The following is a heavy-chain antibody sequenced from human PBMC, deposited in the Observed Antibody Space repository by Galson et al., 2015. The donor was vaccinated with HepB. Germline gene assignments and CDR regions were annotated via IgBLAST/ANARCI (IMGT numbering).Heavy chain of an antibody. V-gene: IGHV3-30*04. Sequence: SLRLSCAASGFTFSSYAMHWVRQAPGKGLEWVAVISYDGSNKYYADSVKGRFTIHRDNSKNTLYLQMNSLRAEDTAVYYCARDSTVDDYGDYSRARGGGDLDYWGQGTLVTVSS. J-gene: IGHJ4*02. CDR2: ISYDGSNK. CDR3: ARDSTVDDYGDYSRARGGGDLDY. D-gene: IGHD4-17*01. CDR1: GFTFSSYA.